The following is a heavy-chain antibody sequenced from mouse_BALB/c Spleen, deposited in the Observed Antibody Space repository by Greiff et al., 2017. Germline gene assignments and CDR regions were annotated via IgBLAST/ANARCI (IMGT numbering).Heavy chain of an antibody. Sequence: QVHVKQSGAELVKPGASVKLSCKASGYTFTSYYMYWVKQRPGQGLEWIGEINPSNGGTNFNEKFKSKATLTVDKSSSTAYMQLSSLTSEDSAVYYCTRGYWYFDVWGAGTTVTVSS. CDR2: INPSNGGT. J-gene: IGHJ1*01. CDR1: GYTFTSYY. CDR3: TRGYWYFDV. V-gene: IGHV1S81*02.